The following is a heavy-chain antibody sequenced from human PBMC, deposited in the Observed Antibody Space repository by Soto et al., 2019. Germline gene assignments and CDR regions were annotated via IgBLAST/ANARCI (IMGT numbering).Heavy chain of an antibody. CDR2: SNHSGGT. CDR1: GGSLSGYY. CDR3: ARGRGGAREYFYYGMDV. D-gene: IGHD1-26*01. Sequence: QVQLHQWGAGLLKPSETLSLTCGVYGGSLSGYYWTWVRQPPGRGLEWIGESNHSGGTKYNPSLKTRVNILLDMSKNQFSLKLNSVTAADTAAYYCARGRGGAREYFYYGMDVWGQGTTVTVSS. J-gene: IGHJ6*02. V-gene: IGHV4-34*01.